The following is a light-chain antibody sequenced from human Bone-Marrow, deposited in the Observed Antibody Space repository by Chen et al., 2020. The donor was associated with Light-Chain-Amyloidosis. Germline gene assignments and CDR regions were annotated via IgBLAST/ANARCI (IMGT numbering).Light chain of an antibody. CDR2: GTS. V-gene: IGKV3-20*01. J-gene: IGKJ1*01. CDR3: QQYGSSPWT. CDR1: HIISSSY. Sequence: EIVLTQSPGTLSLSPGERATLSCRASHIISSSYLAWYQQKPGQPPRLLIYGTSSRATGIPDRFSGSGSWTEFTLTISRLEPEDFAVYYCQQYGSSPWTFGQGTKVEIK.